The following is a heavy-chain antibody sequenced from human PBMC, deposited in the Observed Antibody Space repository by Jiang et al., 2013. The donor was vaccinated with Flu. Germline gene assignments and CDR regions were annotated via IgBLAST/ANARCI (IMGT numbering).Heavy chain of an antibody. Sequence: GAEVKKPGASVKVSCKASGYTFTSYAMHWVRQAPGQRLEWMGWINAGNGNTKYSQKFQGRVTITRDTSASTAYMELSSLRSEDTAVYYCARALLYYGDYGVSYYGMDVWGQGTTVTVSS. CDR1: GYTFTSYA. CDR2: INAGNGNT. V-gene: IGHV1-3*01. CDR3: ARALLYYGDYGVSYYGMDV. J-gene: IGHJ6*02. D-gene: IGHD4-17*01.